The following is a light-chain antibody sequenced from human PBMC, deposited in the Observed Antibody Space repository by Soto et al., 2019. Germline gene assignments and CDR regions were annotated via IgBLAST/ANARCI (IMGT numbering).Light chain of an antibody. CDR3: QQYGSSPRT. CDR1: KSVTGSY. V-gene: IGKV3-20*01. Sequence: EIVLTQSPGTLSLSPGERATLSCRASKSVTGSYLAWYQQKPGQAPRLLIYCASSRATCIPDRFSGSVSGTDFTLTISRLEPEDFAVYYCQQYGSSPRTFVQGTKVEIK. CDR2: CAS. J-gene: IGKJ1*01.